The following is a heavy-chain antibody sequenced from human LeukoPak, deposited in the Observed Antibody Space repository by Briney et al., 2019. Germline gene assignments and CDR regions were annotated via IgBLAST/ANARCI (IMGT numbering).Heavy chain of an antibody. CDR1: GGSFSGYY. Sequence: SETLSLTCAVYGGSFSGYYCSWIRQPPGKGLEWIGEIYHSGSTNYNPSLKSRVTISVDNSKNQFSLKMSSMTAADTAVYYCARAGWYTLDNWGQGTLVTVSS. V-gene: IGHV4-34*01. D-gene: IGHD2-15*01. CDR3: ARAGWYTLDN. J-gene: IGHJ4*02. CDR2: IYHSGST.